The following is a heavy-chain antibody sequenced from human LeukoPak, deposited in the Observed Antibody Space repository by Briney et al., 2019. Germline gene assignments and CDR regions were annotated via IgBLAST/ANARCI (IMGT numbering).Heavy chain of an antibody. CDR1: GGSISSYY. V-gene: IGHV4-59*08. Sequence: SETLSLTCTVSGGSISSYYWSWIRPPPGKGLEWIGYIYYSGSTNYNPSLKSRVTISVDTSKNQFSLKLSSVTAADTAVYYCARKSSSPTHYYYGMDVWGQGTTVTVSS. D-gene: IGHD6-6*01. CDR3: ARKSSSPTHYYYGMDV. J-gene: IGHJ6*02. CDR2: IYYSGST.